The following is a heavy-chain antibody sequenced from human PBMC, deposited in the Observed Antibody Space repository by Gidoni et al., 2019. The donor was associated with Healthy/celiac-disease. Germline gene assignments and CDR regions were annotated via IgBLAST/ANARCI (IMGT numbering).Heavy chain of an antibody. Sequence: QVQLVQSGAEVKKPGASVKVSCKASGYTFTSYYMHWVRQAPGQGLEWMGIINPSSGSTSYAQKFQGRVTMTRYTSTSTVYMELSSLRSEDTAVYYCAGTVTTGYYYYYGMDVWGQGTTVTVSS. CDR2: INPSSGST. J-gene: IGHJ6*02. CDR1: GYTFTSYY. D-gene: IGHD4-17*01. V-gene: IGHV1-46*03. CDR3: AGTVTTGYYYYYGMDV.